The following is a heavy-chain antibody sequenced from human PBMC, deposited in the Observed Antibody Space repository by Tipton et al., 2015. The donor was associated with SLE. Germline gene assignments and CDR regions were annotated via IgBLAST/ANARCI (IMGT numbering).Heavy chain of an antibody. J-gene: IGHJ2*01. D-gene: IGHD2-8*01. Sequence: TLSLTCTVSGGSISSSSYYWGWIRQPPGKGLEWIGSIYYSGSTYYNPSLKSRVPISVDTSKNQFSLKLSSVTAADTAVYYCARDGCSNGVCSYWYFDLWGRGTLVTVSS. CDR2: IYYSGST. V-gene: IGHV4-39*07. CDR3: ARDGCSNGVCSYWYFDL. CDR1: GGSISSSSYY.